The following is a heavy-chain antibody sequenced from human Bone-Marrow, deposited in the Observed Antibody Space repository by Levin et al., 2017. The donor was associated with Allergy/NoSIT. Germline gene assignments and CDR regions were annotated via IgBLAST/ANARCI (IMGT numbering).Heavy chain of an antibody. CDR1: GITSTTYT. CDR2: ISSSSNYI. V-gene: IGHV3-21*01. CDR3: ARDDESDAFDV. Sequence: LGESLKISCAASGITSTTYTVNWVRQAPGKGLEWVSSISSSSNYIYYTDSVKGRFTISRDNAKNSVYLQMNSLRAEDTAVYYCARDDESDAFDVWGQGTMVTVSA. J-gene: IGHJ3*01.